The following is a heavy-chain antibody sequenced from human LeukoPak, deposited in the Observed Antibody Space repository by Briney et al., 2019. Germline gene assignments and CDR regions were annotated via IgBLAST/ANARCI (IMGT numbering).Heavy chain of an antibody. CDR1: GGSFSGYY. Sequence: SETLSLTCAVYGGSFSGYYSSWIRHPPGKGREWIGEIKHSGSTNYNPSLKSRVNISVDTSKNQFSLKLSSVTAADTAVYSCARRRGMRDYDILTGVNAYYFDYWGQGTLVTVSS. J-gene: IGHJ4*02. CDR2: IKHSGST. CDR3: ARRRGMRDYDILTGVNAYYFDY. D-gene: IGHD3-9*01. V-gene: IGHV4-34*01.